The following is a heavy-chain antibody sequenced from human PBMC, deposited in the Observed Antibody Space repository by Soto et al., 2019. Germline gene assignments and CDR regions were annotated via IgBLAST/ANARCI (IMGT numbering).Heavy chain of an antibody. CDR3: AKRQGTGLAAKNFDF. V-gene: IGHV3-23*01. D-gene: IGHD2-15*01. CDR2: ISDGGDLI. J-gene: IGHJ4*02. Sequence: GGSLRLSCAASGFPFSNHAMSWVRQAPGKGLEWVSGISDGGDLIYYADSVKGRFSMSRDNSENMLYLQMTNLRAEDTTIYFCAKRQGTGLAAKNFDFWGQGTLVTVSS. CDR1: GFPFSNHA.